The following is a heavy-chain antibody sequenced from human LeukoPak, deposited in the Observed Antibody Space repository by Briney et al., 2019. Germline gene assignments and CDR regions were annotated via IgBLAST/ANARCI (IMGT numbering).Heavy chain of an antibody. Sequence: GESLKISCKGSGYSFTSYWIGWVRQMPGKGLEWMGIIFPGDSDTRYSPSFQGQVTISADKPISTAYLQWSSLKASDTAMYYCARGDDIVVVPAAFDYWGQGTLVTVSS. D-gene: IGHD2-2*01. CDR2: IFPGDSDT. CDR1: GYSFTSYW. J-gene: IGHJ4*02. V-gene: IGHV5-51*04. CDR3: ARGDDIVVVPAAFDY.